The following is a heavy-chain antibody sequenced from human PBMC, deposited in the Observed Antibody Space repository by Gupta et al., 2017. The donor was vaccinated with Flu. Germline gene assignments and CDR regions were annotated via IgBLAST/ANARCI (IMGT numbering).Heavy chain of an antibody. V-gene: IGHV1-2*02. Sequence: QVQLVQSGAEVKKPGASVKVSCKASGYTFTGYYMPWVRQAPGQGLEWMGWINPNSGGTNYAQKFQGRVTMTRDTSISTAYMELSRLRSDDTAVYYCARPVPMAMVKGYYYYGMDVWGQGTTVTVSS. CDR1: GYTFTGYY. CDR3: ARPVPMAMVKGYYYYGMDV. J-gene: IGHJ6*02. CDR2: INPNSGGT. D-gene: IGHD4/OR15-4a*01.